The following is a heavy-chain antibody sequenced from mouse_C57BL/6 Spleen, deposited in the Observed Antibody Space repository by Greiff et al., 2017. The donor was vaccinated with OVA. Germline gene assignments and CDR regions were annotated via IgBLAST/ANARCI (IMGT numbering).Heavy chain of an antibody. CDR2: ISYSGST. Sequence: VQLQQSGPGMVKPSQSLSLTCTVTGYSITSGYDWHWIRHFPGNKLEWMGYISYSGSTNYNPSLKSRISITHDTSKNHFFLKLNSVTTEDTATYYCARESMDAMDYWGQGTSVTVSS. J-gene: IGHJ4*01. CDR3: ARESMDAMDY. V-gene: IGHV3-1*01. CDR1: GYSITSGYD. D-gene: IGHD2-3*01.